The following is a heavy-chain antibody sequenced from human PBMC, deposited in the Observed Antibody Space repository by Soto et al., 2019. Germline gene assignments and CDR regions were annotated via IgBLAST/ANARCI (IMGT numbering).Heavy chain of an antibody. Sequence: PSETLSLTCTVSGGSISSGDYYWSWIRQPPGQGLEWIGYIYYSGSTNYNPSLKSRVTISVDTSKNQFSLKLSSVTAADTAVYYCARLSGRGSGWPNGGFDPWGQGTLVTVSS. V-gene: IGHV4-61*08. J-gene: IGHJ5*02. CDR3: ARLSGRGSGWPNGGFDP. CDR1: GGSISSGDYY. D-gene: IGHD6-19*01. CDR2: IYYSGST.